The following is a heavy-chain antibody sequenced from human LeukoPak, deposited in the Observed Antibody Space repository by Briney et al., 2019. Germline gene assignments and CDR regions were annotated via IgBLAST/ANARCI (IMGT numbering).Heavy chain of an antibody. CDR3: ARGGRDPSGSGPMVRGVITDNWFDP. CDR1: GGSFSGYY. D-gene: IGHD3-10*01. Sequence: PSETLSLTCAVYGGSFSGYYWSWIRHPPGKGLEWIGEINHSGSTNYNPYLKSRATISVDTPKNQFSLTLSSVPAADTAVYYSARGGRDPSGSGPMVRGVITDNWFDPWGQGTLVTVSS. V-gene: IGHV4-34*01. J-gene: IGHJ5*02. CDR2: INHSGST.